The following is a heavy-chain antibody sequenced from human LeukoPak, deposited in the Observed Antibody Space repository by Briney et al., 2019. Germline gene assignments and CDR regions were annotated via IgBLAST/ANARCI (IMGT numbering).Heavy chain of an antibody. CDR2: ISVSGGST. D-gene: IGHD1-26*01. Sequence: GGSLRLSCAASGFTFSSYAMSWVRQAPGKGLEWVSGISVSGGSTYYADSVKGRFTISRDDSRNTLYLQMNSLRGDDTAVYYCAKDVGKWESLHFFDYWGQGTLVTVSS. CDR3: AKDVGKWESLHFFDY. CDR1: GFTFSSYA. V-gene: IGHV3-23*01. J-gene: IGHJ4*02.